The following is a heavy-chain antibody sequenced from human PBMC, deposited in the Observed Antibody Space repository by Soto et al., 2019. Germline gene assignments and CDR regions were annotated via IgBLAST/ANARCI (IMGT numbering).Heavy chain of an antibody. J-gene: IGHJ6*02. CDR1: GFPFSRSW. CDR2: MNQDGSEK. D-gene: IGHD3-10*01. V-gene: IGHV3-7*05. CDR3: VVSMVRGAYSWYCYGMDV. Sequence: EVQLVESGGGLVQPGGSLRLSCAASGFPFSRSWMSWVRQAPGKGLEWVANMNQDGSEKYYVDSVEGRFTISRDNARNSLHLQMSNLRADDTAVFYCVVSMVRGAYSWYCYGMDVWGQVTTVTVSS.